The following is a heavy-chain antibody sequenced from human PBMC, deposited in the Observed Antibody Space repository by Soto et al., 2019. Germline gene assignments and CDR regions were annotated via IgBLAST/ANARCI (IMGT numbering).Heavy chain of an antibody. CDR2: SRNKANSYTT. CDR1: GFTFSDYY. J-gene: IGHJ4*02. V-gene: IGHV3-72*01. Sequence: EVQLVESGGGLVQPGGSLRLSCVASGFTFSDYYMDWVRQAPGKGLEWVGRSRNKANSYTTEYAASVKGRFTISRDESKHSLYVQMDSLKSEDTAVYYCTRVSSGRSSGYLDSWGQGTLVTVSS. CDR3: TRVSSGRSSGYLDS. D-gene: IGHD3-22*01.